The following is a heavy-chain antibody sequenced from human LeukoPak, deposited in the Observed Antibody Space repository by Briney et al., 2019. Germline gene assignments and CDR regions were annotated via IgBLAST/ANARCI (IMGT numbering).Heavy chain of an antibody. CDR2: NNPIFHTP. V-gene: IGHV1-69*05. CDR3: ARGRTTGEFDY. CDR1: GGTFSSHA. J-gene: IGHJ4*02. Sequence: ASVKVSCKASGGTFSSHAISWVRQAPGRGLEWMGGNNPIFHTPTYAKKFQGRLTITKDESMSTASMDLSSLISDDTAVYYCARGRTTGEFDYWGQGTLVTVSS. D-gene: IGHD4-11*01.